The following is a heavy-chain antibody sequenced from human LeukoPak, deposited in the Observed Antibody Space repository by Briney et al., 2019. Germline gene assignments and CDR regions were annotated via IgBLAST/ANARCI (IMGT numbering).Heavy chain of an antibody. CDR3: ARVRGSYSSDY. J-gene: IGHJ4*02. CDR1: GFTFSDYY. D-gene: IGHD5-12*01. CDR2: ISKDGRTM. Sequence: GGSLRLSCAASGFTFSDYYMSWIRQAPGKGLEWVSFISKDGRTMSYAGSAKGRFTISRDNAKNSLYLQMNSLTADDTAVYFCARVRGSYSSDYWGQGTLVTVSS. V-gene: IGHV3-11*01.